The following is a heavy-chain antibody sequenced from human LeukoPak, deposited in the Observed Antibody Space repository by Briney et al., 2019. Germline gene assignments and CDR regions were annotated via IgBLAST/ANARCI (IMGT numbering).Heavy chain of an antibody. Sequence: ASVRASCKASGYTFTSYGISWVRQAPGQGLEWVGMIYPRDGSTSYAQNFQGRVTVTRDTSTSTVHMELSGLTSEDTAVYYCARDQEGFDYWGQGTLVTVSS. CDR3: ARDQEGFDY. CDR2: IYPRDGST. V-gene: IGHV1-46*01. CDR1: GYTFTSYG. J-gene: IGHJ4*02.